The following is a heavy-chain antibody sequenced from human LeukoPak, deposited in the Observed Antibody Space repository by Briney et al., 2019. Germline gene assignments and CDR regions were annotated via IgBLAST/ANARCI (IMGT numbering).Heavy chain of an antibody. CDR3: ARLRPDDYGDSRSGFFDY. D-gene: IGHD4-17*01. CDR2: IYSSGST. J-gene: IGHJ4*02. Sequence: GSLRLSCAASGFTVSSNYMSWVRQAPGKGLEWVSVIYSSGSTHHADSVKGRFTISRDNSKNTLYLQMSSLRDEDTAVYYCARLRPDDYGDSRSGFFDYWGQGTLVTVSS. CDR1: GFTVSSNY. V-gene: IGHV3-53*01.